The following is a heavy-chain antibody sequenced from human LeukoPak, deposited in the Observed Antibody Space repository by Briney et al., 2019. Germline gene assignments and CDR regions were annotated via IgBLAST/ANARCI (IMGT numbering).Heavy chain of an antibody. D-gene: IGHD2-15*01. CDR3: AKVQYCSGGSCFEYFQH. J-gene: IGHJ1*01. CDR2: ISGSGGST. CDR1: GFTFSSYA. Sequence: GGSLRLSCAASGFTFSSYAMSWVRQAPGKGLEWASAISGSGGSTYYADSVKGRFTISRDNSKNTLYLQMNSLRAEDTAVYYCAKVQYCSGGSCFEYFQHWGQGTLVTVSS. V-gene: IGHV3-23*01.